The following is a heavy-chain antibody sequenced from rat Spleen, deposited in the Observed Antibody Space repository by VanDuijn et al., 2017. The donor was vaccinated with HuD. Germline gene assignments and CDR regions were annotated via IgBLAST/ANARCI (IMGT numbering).Heavy chain of an antibody. D-gene: IGHD1-11*01. CDR1: GFTFNNYW. CDR3: AKDLDYGPDY. CDR2: INIDGGST. V-gene: IGHV5-58*01. J-gene: IGHJ2*01. Sequence: EVQLVESGGGLVQPGRSLKLSCVASGFTFNNYWMTWIRQAPGKGLEWVSSINIDGGSTYYPDSVKGRFTISRDNAENTVYLQMNSLRSEDTATYYCAKDLDYGPDYWGQGVMVTVSS.